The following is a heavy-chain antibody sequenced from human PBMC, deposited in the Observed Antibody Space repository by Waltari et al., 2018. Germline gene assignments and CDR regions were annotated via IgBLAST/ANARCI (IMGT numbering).Heavy chain of an antibody. CDR2: VRCSGTT. V-gene: IGHV4-4*02. J-gene: IGHJ5*02. Sequence: QLQLQESGPGLVKPSGTLSLTCAVSGDSLRSSYVWNWVRQSSQKGMEWMGQVRCSGTTNYNPSFASRVTISLDTSNNQFSLKLTSATAADTAVYYCARDRGRGLYLDTWGPGILVSVSP. CDR1: GDSLRSSYV. D-gene: IGHD2-15*01. CDR3: ARDRGRGLYLDT.